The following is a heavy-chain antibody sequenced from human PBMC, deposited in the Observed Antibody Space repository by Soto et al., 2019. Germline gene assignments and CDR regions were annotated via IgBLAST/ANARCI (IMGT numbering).Heavy chain of an antibody. CDR3: ARAAWSDEGWDH. J-gene: IGHJ4*02. D-gene: IGHD1-26*01. V-gene: IGHV3-48*03. CDR2: INQYGKIT. CDR1: GFSFRKYE. Sequence: PGGSLRLSCAASGFSFRKYEMNWVRQAPGQGLEWVSYINQYGKITYYADSVKGRFTVSRDDAKNSLFLQMDSLRAEDTALYYCARAAWSDEGWDHWGQGILVTVSS.